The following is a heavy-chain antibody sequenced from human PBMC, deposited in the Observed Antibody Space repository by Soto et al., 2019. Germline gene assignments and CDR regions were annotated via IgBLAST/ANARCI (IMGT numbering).Heavy chain of an antibody. D-gene: IGHD3-3*01. CDR3: EREGITIFGVVPFDY. CDR2: INHSGST. CDR1: GGSFSGYY. J-gene: IGHJ4*02. Sequence: PSETLSLTCAVYGGSFSGYYWSWIRQPPGKGLEWIGEINHSGSTNYNPSLKSRVTISVDTSKNQFSLKLSSVTAADTAVYYCEREGITIFGVVPFDYWGQGTLVTVSS. V-gene: IGHV4-34*01.